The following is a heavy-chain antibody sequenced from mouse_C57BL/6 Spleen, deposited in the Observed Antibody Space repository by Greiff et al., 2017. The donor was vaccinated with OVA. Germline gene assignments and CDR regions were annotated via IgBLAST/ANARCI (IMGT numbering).Heavy chain of an antibody. V-gene: IGHV5-17*01. CDR3: ARWGNYVDY. CDR2: ISSGSSTI. J-gene: IGHJ2*01. CDR1: GFTFSDYG. Sequence: DVKLVESGGGLVKPGGSLKLSCAASGFTFSDYGMHWVRQAPEKGLEWVAYISSGSSTIYYADTVNGRFTISRDNAKNTLFLQMTSLRSEDTAMYYCARWGNYVDYWGQGTTLTVSS.